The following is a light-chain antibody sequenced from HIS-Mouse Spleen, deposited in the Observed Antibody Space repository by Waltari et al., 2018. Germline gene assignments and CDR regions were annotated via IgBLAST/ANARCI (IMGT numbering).Light chain of an antibody. CDR1: QSVLYSSNNKNY. CDR2: WAS. Sequence: DIVMTQSPDSLAVSLGERATINCKSSQSVLYSSNNKNYLAWYQQKPGQPPKLLIYWASTPESGVPDRFSGSGSETDFNLTISSLQAEDVAVYYCQPYYSTPLTFGGGTKVELK. V-gene: IGKV4-1*01. CDR3: QPYYSTPLT. J-gene: IGKJ4*01.